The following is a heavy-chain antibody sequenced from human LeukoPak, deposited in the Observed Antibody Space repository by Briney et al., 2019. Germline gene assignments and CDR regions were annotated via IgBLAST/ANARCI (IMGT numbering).Heavy chain of an antibody. J-gene: IGHJ4*02. D-gene: IGHD6-19*01. Sequence: ASVKVSCKASGYTFTSYDINWVRQATGQGLEWMGWMNPNSCNTGYAQKFQGRVTMTRNTSISTAYMELSSLRSEDTAVYYCARGDGAVAGNDYWGQGTLVTVSS. V-gene: IGHV1-8*01. CDR2: MNPNSCNT. CDR3: ARGDGAVAGNDY. CDR1: GYTFTSYD.